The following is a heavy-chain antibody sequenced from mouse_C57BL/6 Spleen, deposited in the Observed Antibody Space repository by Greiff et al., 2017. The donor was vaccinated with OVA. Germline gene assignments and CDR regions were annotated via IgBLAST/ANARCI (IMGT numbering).Heavy chain of an antibody. CDR1: GYTFTSYW. CDR2: IDPSDSYT. CDR3: ARTRYDYDTFDY. J-gene: IGHJ2*01. V-gene: IGHV1-69*01. Sequence: VQLQQPGAELVMPGASVKLSCKASGYTFTSYWMHWVKQRPGQGLEWIGEIDPSDSYTNYNQKFKGKSTLTVDKSSSTAYMQLSSLTSEDSAVYYCARTRYDYDTFDYWGQGTTLTVSS. D-gene: IGHD2-4*01.